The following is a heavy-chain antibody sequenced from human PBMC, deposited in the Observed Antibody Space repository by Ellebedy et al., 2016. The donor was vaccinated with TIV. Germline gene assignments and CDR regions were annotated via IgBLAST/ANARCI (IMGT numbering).Heavy chain of an antibody. CDR3: ARLGVIAAAGASDY. CDR2: ISYSGDLM. D-gene: IGHD6-13*01. Sequence: GESLEISCASSRFTFRGYYMSWFRQAPGKGPEWVSYISYSGDLMYYADSVKGRFTTSRDNAENSLYLQMNSLRAGDTAVYYCARLGVIAAAGASDYWGQGTLVIVSS. V-gene: IGHV3-11*01. J-gene: IGHJ4*02. CDR1: RFTFRGYY.